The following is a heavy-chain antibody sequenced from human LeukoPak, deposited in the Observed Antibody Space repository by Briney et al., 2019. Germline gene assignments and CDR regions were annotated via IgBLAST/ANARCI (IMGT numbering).Heavy chain of an antibody. Sequence: PSETLSLTCAVYGGSFSGYYWSWIRQPPGKGLEWIGYIYYSGSTNYNPSLKSRVTISVDTSKNQFSLKLSSVTAADTAVYYCARDGGDYTPPYYYYGMDVWGQGTTVTVSS. CDR3: ARDGGDYTPPYYYYGMDV. V-gene: IGHV4-59*01. CDR1: GGSFSGYY. J-gene: IGHJ6*02. D-gene: IGHD4-11*01. CDR2: IYYSGST.